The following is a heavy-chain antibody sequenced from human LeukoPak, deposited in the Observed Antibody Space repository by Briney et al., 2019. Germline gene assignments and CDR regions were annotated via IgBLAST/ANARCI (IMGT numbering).Heavy chain of an antibody. Sequence: GGSLRLSCAASGFTFSSYWMSWVRQAPGKGLEWVANIKQDGSEKYYVDSVKGRFTISRDNAKNSLYLQMNSLRAEDTAVYYCARIHGDYNYYYYGMDVWGQGTTVTVSS. CDR3: ARIHGDYNYYYYGMDV. V-gene: IGHV3-7*01. D-gene: IGHD4-17*01. J-gene: IGHJ6*02. CDR2: IKQDGSEK. CDR1: GFTFSSYW.